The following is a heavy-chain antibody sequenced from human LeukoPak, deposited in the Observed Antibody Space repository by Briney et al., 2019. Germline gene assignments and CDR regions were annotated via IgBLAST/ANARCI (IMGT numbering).Heavy chain of an antibody. J-gene: IGHJ4*02. CDR1: GGSISSYY. V-gene: IGHV4-59*08. Sequence: PSETLSLTCTVAGGSISSYYWSWIRQPPGKGLEWIGYIYYSGSTNYNPSLKSRVTISVDTSKKQFSLKLSSVTAPDTAVYYCARHTPVSSSWYCSPQKHFDYWGQGTLVTVSS. CDR2: IYYSGST. D-gene: IGHD6-13*01. CDR3: ARHTPVSSSWYCSPQKHFDY.